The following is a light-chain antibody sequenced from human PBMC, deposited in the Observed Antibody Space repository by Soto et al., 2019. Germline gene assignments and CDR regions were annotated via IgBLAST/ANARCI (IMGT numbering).Light chain of an antibody. Sequence: EIVLTHSPATLSLSPWERATLSFRASQSVSSYLAWYQQKPGQAPRLLIYDASNRATGIPARFSGSGSGTDFTLTINSLEPEDFAVYYCQQRSNWPSITFGQGTRLEIK. J-gene: IGKJ5*01. CDR2: DAS. CDR1: QSVSSY. CDR3: QQRSNWPSIT. V-gene: IGKV3-11*01.